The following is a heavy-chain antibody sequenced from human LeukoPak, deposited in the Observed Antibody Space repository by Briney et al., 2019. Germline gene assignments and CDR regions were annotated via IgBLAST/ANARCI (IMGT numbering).Heavy chain of an antibody. CDR2: ISWNSCST. Sequence: PGGSLRLFCAASGFTFDVYAIQCVRQAPGKGLEWVSGISWNSCSTGYADSVKERFTISRENAKNTLYLQMKSLRPEDTAVYYCAKDISLSDYDILTGTGFDYWGQGTLVTVSS. V-gene: IGHV3-9*01. J-gene: IGHJ4*02. CDR3: AKDISLSDYDILTGTGFDY. CDR1: GFTFDVYA. D-gene: IGHD3-9*01.